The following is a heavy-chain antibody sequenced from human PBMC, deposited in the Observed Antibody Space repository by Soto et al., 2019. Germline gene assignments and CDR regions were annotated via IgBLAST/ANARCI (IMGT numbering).Heavy chain of an antibody. CDR3: ARDGTEYYGEYYDY. J-gene: IGHJ4*02. D-gene: IGHD4-17*01. CDR2: IGTRGNTK. Sequence: QVQLVESGGGLVKPGGSLRLSCATSGFTFSDYYMSWIRQAPGKGLEWVSYIGTRGNTKYYADSVRGRFTNSRDNAKNSLYLQMNSLRADDTAVYYCARDGTEYYGEYYDYWGQGIQVTVSS. CDR1: GFTFSDYY. V-gene: IGHV3-11*01.